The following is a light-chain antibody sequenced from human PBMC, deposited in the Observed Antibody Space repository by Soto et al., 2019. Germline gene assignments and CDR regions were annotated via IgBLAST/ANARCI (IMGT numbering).Light chain of an antibody. CDR1: SSNIGSKT. J-gene: IGLJ1*01. V-gene: IGLV1-44*01. CDR3: AACDASLNGYV. Sequence: QSVLTQPPSASGTPGQRVTISCSGSSSNIGSKTVNWYQQLPGTVPKLLIYNSYQRPSGVPDRFSGSKSGTSASLAISGLQSEDEADYYCAACDASLNGYVFGTGNKVPVL. CDR2: NSY.